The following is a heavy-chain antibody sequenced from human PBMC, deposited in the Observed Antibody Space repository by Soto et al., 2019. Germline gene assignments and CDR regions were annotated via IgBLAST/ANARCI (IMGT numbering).Heavy chain of an antibody. J-gene: IGHJ4*02. Sequence: GGSTRISRAACRLTLYSSSITWVRKDTGKGLEWVSSISSSSSYIYYADSVKGRFTISRDNAKNSLYLQMNSLRAEDTAVYYCARDSFSQLLWFGELLEGDFDYWGQGTLVTVSS. CDR2: ISSSSSYI. D-gene: IGHD3-10*01. CDR1: RLTLYSSS. CDR3: ARDSFSQLLWFGELLEGDFDY. V-gene: IGHV3-21*01.